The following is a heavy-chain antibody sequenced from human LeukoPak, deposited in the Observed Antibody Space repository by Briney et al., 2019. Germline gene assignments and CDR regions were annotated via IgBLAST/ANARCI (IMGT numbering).Heavy chain of an antibody. CDR2: IYDRRST. J-gene: IGHJ2*01. V-gene: IGHV4-4*09. D-gene: IGHD5-18*01. CDR1: GGSIRSYY. CDR3: ARMWDSRCTYGFRYFDV. Sequence: SETLSLTCTVSGGSIRSYYWSWIRQPPGKGLEWIGNIYDRRSTSYNPSLKSRVTISVDMSKSQFSLKLTSVTAADTAVYYCARMWDSRCTYGFRYFDVWGRGTLVTVSS.